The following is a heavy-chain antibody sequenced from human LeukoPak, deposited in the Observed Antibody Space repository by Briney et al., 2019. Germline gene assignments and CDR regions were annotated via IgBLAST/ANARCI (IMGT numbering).Heavy chain of an antibody. J-gene: IGHJ4*02. D-gene: IGHD3-22*01. CDR1: GFTFSSYA. CDR3: AKGPYDSSGYYIDY. Sequence: PGGSLRLSCAASGFTFSSYAMSWVRQAPGKGLEWVSAISGSGGSTYYADSVKGRFTISRDNSKNTLYLQMSSLRAEDTAVYYCAKGPYDSSGYYIDYWGQGTLVTVSS. V-gene: IGHV3-23*01. CDR2: ISGSGGST.